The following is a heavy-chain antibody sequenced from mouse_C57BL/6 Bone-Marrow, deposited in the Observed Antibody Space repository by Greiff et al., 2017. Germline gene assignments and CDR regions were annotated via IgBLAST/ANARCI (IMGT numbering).Heavy chain of an antibody. V-gene: IGHV5-6*01. D-gene: IGHD1-1*01. Sequence: EVMLVESGGDLVKPGGSLKLSCAASGFTFSSYGMSWVRQTPDKRLEWVATISSGGSYTYYPDSVKGRFTISRDNAKNTLYLQMSSLKSEDTAMYYCARRGYGSSSLYYFAYWGQGTTLTVSA. CDR1: GFTFSSYG. J-gene: IGHJ2*01. CDR2: ISSGGSYT. CDR3: ARRGYGSSSLYYFAY.